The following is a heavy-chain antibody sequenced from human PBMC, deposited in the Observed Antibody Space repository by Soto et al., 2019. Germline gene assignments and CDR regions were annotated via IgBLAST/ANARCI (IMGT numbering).Heavy chain of an antibody. V-gene: IGHV1-18*01. Sequence: GASVKVSCKASGYTFTSYDSSWVRQATGQGLEWMGWISAYNGNTNYAQKLQGRVTMTTDTSTSTAYMELRSLRSDDTAVYYCARDEGVDFDYWGQGTLVTVSS. J-gene: IGHJ4*02. CDR1: GYTFTSYD. CDR3: ARDEGVDFDY. CDR2: ISAYNGNT.